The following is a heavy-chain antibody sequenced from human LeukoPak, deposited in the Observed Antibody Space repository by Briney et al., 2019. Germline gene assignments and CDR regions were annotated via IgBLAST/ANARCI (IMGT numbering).Heavy chain of an antibody. CDR1: GYTFTGYD. CDR2: INPNSGGT. V-gene: IGHV1-2*06. CDR3: ARDGANKVRGVHYYYMDV. Sequence: ASVKVSCKASGYTFTGYDMNWVRQAPGQGVEWMGRINPNSGGTNYAQKFQGRVTMTRDTSIGTAYMELSSLRSDDTAVYYCARDGANKVRGVHYYYMDVWGKGTTVTVSS. D-gene: IGHD3-10*01. J-gene: IGHJ6*03.